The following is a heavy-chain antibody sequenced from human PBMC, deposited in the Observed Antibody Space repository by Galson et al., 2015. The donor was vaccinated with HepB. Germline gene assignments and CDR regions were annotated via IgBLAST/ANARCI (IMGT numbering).Heavy chain of an antibody. Sequence: SETLSLTCTVSGGSISSSSYYWGWTRQPPGKGLEWVGSIYYSGSTYYNPSLKSRVTISVDTSKNQFSLKLSSVTAADTAVYYCASLLWFGGGRDYWGQGTLVTVSS. D-gene: IGHD3-10*01. CDR2: IYYSGST. CDR1: GGSISSSSYY. V-gene: IGHV4-39*01. J-gene: IGHJ4*02. CDR3: ASLLWFGGGRDY.